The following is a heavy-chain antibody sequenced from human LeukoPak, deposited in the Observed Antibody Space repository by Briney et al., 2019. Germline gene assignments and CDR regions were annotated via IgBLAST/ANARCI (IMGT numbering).Heavy chain of an antibody. Sequence: GGSLRLSCTVSGSTVSSNSMSWVRQAPGKGLEWVSGISGSGGSTYYADSVKGRFTISRDNSKNTLFLQMNSLRADDTAVYYCARGYSSSWYLDWGQGTLVTVSS. V-gene: IGHV3-23*01. CDR3: ARGYSSSWYLD. CDR1: GSTVSSNS. CDR2: ISGSGGST. D-gene: IGHD6-13*01. J-gene: IGHJ4*02.